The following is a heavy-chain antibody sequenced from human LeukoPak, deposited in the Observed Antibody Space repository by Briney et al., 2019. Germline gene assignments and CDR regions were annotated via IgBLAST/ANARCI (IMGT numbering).Heavy chain of an antibody. CDR1: GFTFSDYY. CDR2: ISSSGRAI. CDR3: AGLYYYAIDV. V-gene: IGHV3-11*01. J-gene: IGHJ6*02. Sequence: GGSLRLSCAASGFTFSDYYMTWIRQAPGKGLEWVSYISSSGRAIYYADAVKGRFTLSRDNAKNSLYLQMNSLRAEDTAVYYCAGLYYYAIDVWGQGTTATVSS.